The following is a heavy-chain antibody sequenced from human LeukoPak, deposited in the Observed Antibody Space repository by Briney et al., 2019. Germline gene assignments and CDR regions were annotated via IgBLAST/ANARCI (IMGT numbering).Heavy chain of an antibody. CDR3: ARRPIAARPDRGYYYCGMDV. Sequence: GESLKISCKGSGYSFTSYWIGWVRPMPGKGLEWIGIIYPGDSDTRYSPSFQGQVTISADKSISTAYLQWSSLKASDTAMYYCARRPIAARPDRGYYYCGMDVWGQGTTVTVSS. CDR2: IYPGDSDT. J-gene: IGHJ6*02. D-gene: IGHD6-6*01. CDR1: GYSFTSYW. V-gene: IGHV5-51*01.